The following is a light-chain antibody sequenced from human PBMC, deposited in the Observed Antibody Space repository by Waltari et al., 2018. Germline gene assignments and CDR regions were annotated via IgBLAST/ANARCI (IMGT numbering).Light chain of an antibody. CDR2: AAS. J-gene: IGKJ2*01. Sequence: DIQMTQSPSSLSASVGDRVTITCRASQSISLYVNWYQQKPGKAPNLLTYAASSLQSGVPSRFSGSGSGTDFSLTISSLQPGDFATYYCQQSFTTPQNTFGQGTRLEIK. CDR1: QSISLY. V-gene: IGKV1-39*01. CDR3: QQSFTTPQNT.